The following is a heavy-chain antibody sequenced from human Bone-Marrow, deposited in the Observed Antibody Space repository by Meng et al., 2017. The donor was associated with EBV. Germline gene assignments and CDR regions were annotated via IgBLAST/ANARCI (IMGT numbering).Heavy chain of an antibody. CDR1: GGPFRSDA. D-gene: IGHD3-10*01. CDR3: ASESGRGFTPDY. J-gene: IGHJ4*02. V-gene: IGHV1-69*01. Sequence: VELGRSGAEVKKPGASVKVSCKTSGGPFRSDAVSWVRQAPGQGLEWMGGLIPMSDAPHYAQKFQDRVRITADESTSTHYMDLSGLRSEDTAVYYCASESGRGFTPDYWGQGTLVTVSS. CDR2: LIPMSDAP.